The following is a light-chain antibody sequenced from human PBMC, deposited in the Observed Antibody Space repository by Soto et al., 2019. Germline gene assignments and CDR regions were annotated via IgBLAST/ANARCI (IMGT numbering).Light chain of an antibody. Sequence: DIQMTQSPSTLSASVGDRVTITCRASQSISSWLAWYQQKPGKAPKLLIYKASNLESGVPSRFSGSGSGTEFTLTISSLQPDDFATYYCQQYNSYSPLYTFGQGTKLEIK. CDR3: QQYNSYSPLYT. J-gene: IGKJ2*01. CDR1: QSISSW. CDR2: KAS. V-gene: IGKV1-5*03.